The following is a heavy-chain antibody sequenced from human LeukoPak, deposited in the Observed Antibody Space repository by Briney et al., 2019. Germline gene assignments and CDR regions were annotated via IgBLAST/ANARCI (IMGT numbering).Heavy chain of an antibody. CDR2: IWYDGSNK. J-gene: IGHJ4*02. Sequence: GGSLRLSCAASGFTFSNYGMHWVRQAPGKGLEWVAVIWYDGSNKYYADSVKGRFPISRDNSKNTLYLQMNSLRAEDTALYYCAKVRGAVAAHFDYWGQGTLVTVSS. V-gene: IGHV3-30*02. CDR1: GFTFSNYG. CDR3: AKVRGAVAAHFDY. D-gene: IGHD6-19*01.